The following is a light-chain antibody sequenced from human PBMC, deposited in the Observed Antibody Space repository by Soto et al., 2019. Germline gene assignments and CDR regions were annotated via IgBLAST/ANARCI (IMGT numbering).Light chain of an antibody. CDR3: TSYTRTRNLL. CDR1: SSDVGAYNY. CDR2: EVC. Sequence: VLTQPASVSGSPGQSISISCTGTSSDVGAYNYVSWYQHHPGRAPKLIIFEVCHRPSGVSDRFSGSKSGNTASLTISGLQTEDEADYYCTSYTRTRNLLFGGGTKLTVL. J-gene: IGLJ2*01. V-gene: IGLV2-14*01.